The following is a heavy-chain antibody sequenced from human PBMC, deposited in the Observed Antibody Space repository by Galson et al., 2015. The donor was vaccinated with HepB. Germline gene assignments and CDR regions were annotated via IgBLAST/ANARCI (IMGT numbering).Heavy chain of an antibody. Sequence: SLRLSCAASGFTFSSYAMHWVRQAPGKGLEWVAVISYDGSNKYYADSVKGRFTISRDNSKNTLYLQMNSLRAEDTAVYYCARDTNYYGSGKGMGWGQGTLVTVSS. CDR1: GFTFSSYA. D-gene: IGHD3-10*01. V-gene: IGHV3-30*04. J-gene: IGHJ4*02. CDR3: ARDTNYYGSGKGMG. CDR2: ISYDGSNK.